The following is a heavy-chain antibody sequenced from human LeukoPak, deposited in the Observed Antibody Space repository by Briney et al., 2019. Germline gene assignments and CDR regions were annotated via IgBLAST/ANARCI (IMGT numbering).Heavy chain of an antibody. D-gene: IGHD1-26*01. J-gene: IGHJ4*02. Sequence: PGGSLRLSCATSGFTFSSCSMNWVRQAPGKGLEWVSYISSSSTIYYADSVKGRFTISRDNAKNSLYLQMNSLRAEDTAVYYCARGSVTSVGNWGQGTLVTVS. CDR2: ISSSSTI. V-gene: IGHV3-48*01. CDR3: ARGSVTSVGN. CDR1: GFTFSSCS.